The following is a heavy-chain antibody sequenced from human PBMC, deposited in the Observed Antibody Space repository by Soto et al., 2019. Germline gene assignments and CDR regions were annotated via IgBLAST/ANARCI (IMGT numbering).Heavy chain of an antibody. Sequence: GESLKISCKGSGYSFTSYWITWVRQMPGKGLECMGRIDPSDSYTNYSPSFQGHVTISADKSISTAYLQWSSLKASDTAMYYCARQMYYYDSSSPGAYWDQGTLVTVS. CDR2: IDPSDSYT. J-gene: IGHJ4*02. CDR1: GYSFTSYW. V-gene: IGHV5-10-1*01. CDR3: ARQMYYYDSSSPGAY. D-gene: IGHD3-22*01.